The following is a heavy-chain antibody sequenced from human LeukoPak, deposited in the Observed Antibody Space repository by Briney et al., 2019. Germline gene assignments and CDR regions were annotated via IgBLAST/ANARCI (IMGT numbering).Heavy chain of an antibody. CDR3: AKDYD. CDR1: GFTFSSYA. D-gene: IGHD3-16*01. Sequence: GGSLRLSCAVSGFTFSSYAMHWVRQAPGKGLEWVAVISYDGSNKYYADSVKGRFTISRDNSKNTLYLQMNNLRAEDTAVYYCAKDYDWGQGTLVTVSS. V-gene: IGHV3-30-3*01. CDR2: ISYDGSNK. J-gene: IGHJ4*02.